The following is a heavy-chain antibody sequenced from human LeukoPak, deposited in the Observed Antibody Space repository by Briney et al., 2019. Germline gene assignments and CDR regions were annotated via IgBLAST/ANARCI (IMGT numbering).Heavy chain of an antibody. J-gene: IGHJ6*03. Sequence: GGSLRLSCAASGFTFSSYSMNWVRQAPGKGLEWVSSISSSSSYIYYADSVKGRFTISRDNAKNSLYLQMNSLRAEDTAVYYCARGVNCGGDCYSYYYYCMDVWGKGTTVTVSS. D-gene: IGHD2-21*02. V-gene: IGHV3-21*01. CDR3: ARGVNCGGDCYSYYYYCMDV. CDR2: ISSSSSYI. CDR1: GFTFSSYS.